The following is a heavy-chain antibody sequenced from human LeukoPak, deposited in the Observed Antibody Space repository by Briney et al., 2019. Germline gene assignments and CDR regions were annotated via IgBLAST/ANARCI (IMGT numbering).Heavy chain of an antibody. CDR2: INHSGST. CDR3: ARGLRYYYYYMDV. J-gene: IGHJ6*03. V-gene: IGHV4-34*01. CDR1: GGSFSGYY. Sequence: SETLSLTCAVYGGSFSGYYWSWIRQPPGKGLEWIGEINHSGSTNYNPSLMSRVTISVDTSKNQFSLKLSSVTAADTAVYYCARGLRYYYYYMDVWGKGTTVTVSS.